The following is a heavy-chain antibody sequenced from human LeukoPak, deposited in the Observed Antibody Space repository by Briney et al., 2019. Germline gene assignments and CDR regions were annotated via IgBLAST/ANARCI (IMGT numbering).Heavy chain of an antibody. J-gene: IGHJ4*02. CDR2: ISGSGGST. Sequence: GGTLRLSCAASGFTFSSYGMSWVRQAPGKGLEWVSAISGSGGSTYYADSVKGRFTISRDNSKNTLYLQMNSLRAEDTAVYYCAKDYSNILSSAMDYWGQGTLVTVSS. V-gene: IGHV3-23*01. CDR1: GFTFSSYG. D-gene: IGHD6-6*01. CDR3: AKDYSNILSSAMDY.